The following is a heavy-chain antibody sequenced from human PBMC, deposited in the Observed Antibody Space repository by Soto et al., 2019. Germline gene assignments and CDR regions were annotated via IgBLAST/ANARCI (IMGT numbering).Heavy chain of an antibody. D-gene: IGHD1-1*01. CDR3: GRGRYGDY. V-gene: IGHV1-18*01. Sequence: HVHLVQSGAEVKKPGASVKVSCKGSGYGFTTYGITWVRQAPGQGLEWMAWISAHNGNTNYAQKLQGRVTVTRDTSTSTAHMELRWLRSDDSAVYYCGRGRYGDYWGQGALVTVSS. CDR2: ISAHNGNT. J-gene: IGHJ4*02. CDR1: GYGFTTYG.